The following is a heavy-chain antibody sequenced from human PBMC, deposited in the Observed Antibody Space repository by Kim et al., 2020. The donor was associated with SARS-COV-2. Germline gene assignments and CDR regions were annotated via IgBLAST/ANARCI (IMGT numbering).Heavy chain of an antibody. Sequence: SQKFQGRVTITRDTSASTAYMELSSLRSEDTAVYYCARAPYSGSYHHFDYWGQGTLVTVSS. V-gene: IGHV1-3*01. J-gene: IGHJ4*02. CDR3: ARAPYSGSYHHFDY. D-gene: IGHD1-26*01.